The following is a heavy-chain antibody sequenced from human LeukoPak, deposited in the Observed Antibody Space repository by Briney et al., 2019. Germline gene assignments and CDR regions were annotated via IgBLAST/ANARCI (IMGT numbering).Heavy chain of an antibody. Sequence: SGTLSLTCAVYGGSFSGYYWSWIRQPPGKGLEWIEEINHSGSTNYNPSLKSRVTISVDTSKNQFSLKLSSVTAADTAVYYCARDFDEPLIAVAGTLSPYYFDYWGQGTLVTVSS. V-gene: IGHV4-34*01. CDR3: ARDFDEPLIAVAGTLSPYYFDY. CDR1: GGSFSGYY. J-gene: IGHJ4*02. CDR2: INHSGST. D-gene: IGHD6-19*01.